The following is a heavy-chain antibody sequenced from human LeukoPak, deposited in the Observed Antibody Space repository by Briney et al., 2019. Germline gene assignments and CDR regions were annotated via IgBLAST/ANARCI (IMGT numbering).Heavy chain of an antibody. J-gene: IGHJ6*02. Sequence: ASVKVSCKASGYTFTSYDINWVRQATGQGLEWMGWMNPNSGNTGYAQKFQGRVTMTRNTSISTAYMELSSLRSEDTAVCYCARVRSSWYGYYYYGMDVWGQGTTVTVSS. CDR2: MNPNSGNT. CDR1: GYTFTSYD. CDR3: ARVRSSWYGYYYYGMDV. D-gene: IGHD6-13*01. V-gene: IGHV1-8*01.